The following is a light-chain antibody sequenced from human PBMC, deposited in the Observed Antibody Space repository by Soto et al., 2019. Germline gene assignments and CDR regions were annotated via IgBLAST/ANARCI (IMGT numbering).Light chain of an antibody. CDR2: GAS. Sequence: EVVMTQSPATLSLCPGEIATRSFRASQRVSSNFAWYQQKPGQAPRLLIYGASSRATGIPARFSGSGSGTELPLTISSLESEDFAVYYCQQYHNWPSFGQGTRLEIK. CDR1: QRVSSN. CDR3: QQYHNWPS. V-gene: IGKV3-15*01. J-gene: IGKJ5*01.